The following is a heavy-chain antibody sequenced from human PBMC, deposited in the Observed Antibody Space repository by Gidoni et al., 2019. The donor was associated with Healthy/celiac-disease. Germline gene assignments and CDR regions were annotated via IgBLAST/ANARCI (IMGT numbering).Heavy chain of an antibody. V-gene: IGHV4-31*03. D-gene: IGHD1-7*01. J-gene: IGHJ5*02. CDR2: IYYSGST. Sequence: QVQLQESGPGLVKPSQTLSLTCTFSGGSISSGGYYWSWIRQHPGKGLEWIGYIYYSGSTYYNPSLKSRVTISVDTSKNQFSLKLSSVTAADTAVYYCAREFDTGTTRWFDPWGQGTLVTVSS. CDR3: AREFDTGTTRWFDP. CDR1: GGSISSGGYY.